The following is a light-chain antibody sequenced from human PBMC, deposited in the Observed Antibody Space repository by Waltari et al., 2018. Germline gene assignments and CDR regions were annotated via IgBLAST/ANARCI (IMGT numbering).Light chain of an antibody. CDR1: ALPRRA. Sequence: SSELTQSPSLSVSPGQTATITCSGDALPRRAAYWYQQKSGQAPVLIIYKDTERPSGSPERFSGSTSGTTVTLTISTVEPEDEADYYCQSTDSSGTHTVFGGGTKLTVL. CDR3: QSTDSSGTHTV. V-gene: IGLV3-25*03. CDR2: KDT. J-gene: IGLJ3*02.